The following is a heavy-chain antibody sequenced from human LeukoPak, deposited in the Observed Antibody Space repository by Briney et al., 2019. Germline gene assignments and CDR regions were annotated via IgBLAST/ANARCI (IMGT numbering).Heavy chain of an antibody. V-gene: IGHV1-18*01. Sequence: ASVKVSCKASGYTFTGYGISWVRQAPGQGLEWMGWISAYNGNTNYAQKLQGRVTMTTDTSTSTAYMELRSLRSDDTAVYYCARDWGLLWFGESMGEPLDYWGQGTLVTVSS. CDR3: ARDWGLLWFGESMGEPLDY. CDR2: ISAYNGNT. CDR1: GYTFTGYG. J-gene: IGHJ4*02. D-gene: IGHD3-10*01.